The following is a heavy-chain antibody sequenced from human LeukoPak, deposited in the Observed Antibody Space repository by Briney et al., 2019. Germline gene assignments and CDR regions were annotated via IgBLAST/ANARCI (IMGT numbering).Heavy chain of an antibody. V-gene: IGHV4-59*08. CDR2: IYYSGST. CDR3: ARLTIQKQDDY. D-gene: IGHD3-3*01. J-gene: IGHJ4*02. CDR1: GGSISSYY. Sequence: SETLSLTCTVSGGSISSYYWSWIRQPPGKGLEWIGYIYYSGSTNYNPSLKSRVTISVDTSKNQFSLKLGSVIAADTAVYYCARLTIQKQDDYWGQGTLVTVSS.